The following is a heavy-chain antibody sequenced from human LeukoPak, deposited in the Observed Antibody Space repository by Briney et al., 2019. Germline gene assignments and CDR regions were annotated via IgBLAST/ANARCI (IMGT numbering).Heavy chain of an antibody. CDR1: GYTLTELS. CDR3: ATVSRIAAAGLPFDY. V-gene: IGHV1-24*01. CDR2: FDPEDGET. Sequence: GASVKVSCKVPGYTLTELSMHWVRQAPGKGLEWMGGFDPEDGETIYAQKFQGRVTMTEDTSTDTAYMELSSLRSEDTAVYYCATVSRIAAAGLPFDYWGQGTLVTVSS. D-gene: IGHD6-13*01. J-gene: IGHJ4*02.